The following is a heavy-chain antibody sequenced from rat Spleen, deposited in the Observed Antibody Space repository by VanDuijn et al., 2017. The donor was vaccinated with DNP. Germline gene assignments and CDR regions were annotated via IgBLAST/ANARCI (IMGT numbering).Heavy chain of an antibody. Sequence: EVQLVESGGGLVQPGRSLKFSCAASGFTFRNYYMAWVRQAPKKGLEWVATISTSGSRTYYLDSVKGRFTISRDNAKSTLYLQVNSLKSEDTATYYCARRGITTVFDSWGQGVMVTVSS. CDR1: GFTFRNYY. CDR3: ARRGITTVFDS. D-gene: IGHD1-1*01. J-gene: IGHJ2*01. CDR2: ISTSGSRT. V-gene: IGHV5-25*01.